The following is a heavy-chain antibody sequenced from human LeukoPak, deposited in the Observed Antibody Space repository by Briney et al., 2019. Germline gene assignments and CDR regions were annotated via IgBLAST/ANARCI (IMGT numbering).Heavy chain of an antibody. CDR2: ISGSGGST. CDR1: GFTFSSYA. V-gene: IGHV3-23*01. Sequence: PGGSLRLSCAASGFTFSSYAMSWVRQAPGKGLEWVSAISGSGGSTYYADSVKGRFTISRDNSKNTLYLQMNSLRAKDTAVYYCAKDPVLLWFGEPSSYFDYWGQGTLVTVSS. CDR3: AKDPVLLWFGEPSSYFDY. D-gene: IGHD3-10*01. J-gene: IGHJ4*02.